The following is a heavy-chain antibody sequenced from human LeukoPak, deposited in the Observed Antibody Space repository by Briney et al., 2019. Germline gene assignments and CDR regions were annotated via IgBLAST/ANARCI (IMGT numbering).Heavy chain of an antibody. CDR3: ARGDRGSLNAFDI. CDR1: GGSISSGDYY. Sequence: SETLSLTCTVSGGSISSGDYYWSWIRQPPGKGLEWIGYIYYSGSTYYNPSLKSRVTISVDTSKNQFSLKLSSVTAADTAVYYCARGDRGSLNAFDIWGQGTMVTVSS. V-gene: IGHV4-30-4*01. J-gene: IGHJ3*02. CDR2: IYYSGST. D-gene: IGHD5-12*01.